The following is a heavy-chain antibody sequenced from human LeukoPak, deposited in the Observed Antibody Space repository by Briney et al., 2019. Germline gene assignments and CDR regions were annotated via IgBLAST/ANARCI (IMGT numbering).Heavy chain of an antibody. CDR2: TYYRSKWYN. J-gene: IGHJ4*02. D-gene: IGHD1-26*01. CDR1: GDSVSSDSAA. Sequence: SQTLSLTFAVSGDSVSSDSAAWNWLRQSPSRGLEWLGSTYYRSKWYNDYAVSVTGRISINPDTSKNQFSLQLNSLTPEDTAVYYCARGKKDRGSYYPHPFDYWGQGTLVTVSS. V-gene: IGHV6-1*01. CDR3: ARGKKDRGSYYPHPFDY.